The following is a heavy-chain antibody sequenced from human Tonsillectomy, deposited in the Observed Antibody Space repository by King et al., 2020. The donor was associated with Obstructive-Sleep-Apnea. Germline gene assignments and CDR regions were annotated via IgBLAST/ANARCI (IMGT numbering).Heavy chain of an antibody. J-gene: IGHJ5*02. V-gene: IGHV4-39*07. CDR3: ARVGITIFGVIDL. Sequence: QLQESGPGLVKPSETLSLTCTVSGGSIGSSPYYWGWIRHFPGKGLDYIGRFYYSVGFYYNPSLKSRLTMSEDTSKNQFSLMLTSVTAADTAVYYCARVGITIFGVIDLWGQGTLVTVSS. CDR2: FYYSVGF. D-gene: IGHD3-3*01. CDR1: GGSIGSSPYY.